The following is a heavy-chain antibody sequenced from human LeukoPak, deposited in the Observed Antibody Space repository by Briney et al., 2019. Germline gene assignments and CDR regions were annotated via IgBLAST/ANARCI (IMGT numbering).Heavy chain of an antibody. CDR3: ARFHWPEDNWFDP. J-gene: IGHJ5*02. CDR1: GYTFTSYG. V-gene: IGHV1-69*06. Sequence: GASVKVSCKASGYTFTSYGISWVRQAPGQGLEWMGGIIPIFGTANYAQKFQGRVTITADKSTSTAYMELSSLRSEDAAVYYCARFHWPEDNWFDPWGQGTLVTVSS. D-gene: IGHD3-9*01. CDR2: IIPIFGTA.